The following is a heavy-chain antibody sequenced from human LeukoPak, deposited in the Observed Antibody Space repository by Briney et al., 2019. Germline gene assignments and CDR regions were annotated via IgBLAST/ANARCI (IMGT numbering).Heavy chain of an antibody. D-gene: IGHD1-1*01. CDR3: ARDRYSDYYFYMDV. CDR2: INPNSGGT. J-gene: IGHJ6*03. Sequence: ASVKVSCKASGYTFTGYYMHWVRQAPGQGLEWVGWINPNSGGTNYAQKFQGRVTMTRDTSISTAYMELSRLRSDDTAVYYCARDRYSDYYFYMDVWGKGTTVTVSS. CDR1: GYTFTGYY. V-gene: IGHV1-2*02.